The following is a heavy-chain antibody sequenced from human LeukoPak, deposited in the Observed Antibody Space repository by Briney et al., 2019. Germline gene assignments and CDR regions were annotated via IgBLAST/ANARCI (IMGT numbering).Heavy chain of an antibody. V-gene: IGHV3-9*03. CDR3: AKGGGSSWYEGSWFDP. Sequence: PGRSLRLXCAASGFTFDDYAMHWVRQAPAKGLEWVSGISWNSGSIGYADSVKGRFTISRDNAKNSLYLQMNSLRAEDMALYYCAKGGGSSWYEGSWFDPWGQGTLVTVSS. D-gene: IGHD6-13*01. CDR2: ISWNSGSI. CDR1: GFTFDDYA. J-gene: IGHJ5*02.